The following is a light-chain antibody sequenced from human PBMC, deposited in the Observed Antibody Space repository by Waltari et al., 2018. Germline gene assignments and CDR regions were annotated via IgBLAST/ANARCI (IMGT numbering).Light chain of an antibody. Sequence: QSVLTQPPSVSEAPRQRVTISCSGSSSNIGNNAVNWYQQLPGKAPKLLIYYDDLLPSGGSDRFSGSESGPSASLAISGLQSEDEADYYCAAWDDSLNGLYVFGTGTKVTVL. CDR3: AAWDDSLNGLYV. CDR2: YDD. CDR1: SSNIGNNA. J-gene: IGLJ1*01. V-gene: IGLV1-36*01.